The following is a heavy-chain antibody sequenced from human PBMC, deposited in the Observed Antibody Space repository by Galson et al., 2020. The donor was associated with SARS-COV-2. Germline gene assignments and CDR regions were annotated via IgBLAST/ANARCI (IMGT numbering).Heavy chain of an antibody. CDR2: ISGRGGRT. CDR1: EFTFSSYA. V-gene: IGHV3-23*01. Sequence: GGSLRLSCAASEFTFSSYAMSWVRQAPGKGLEWVSSISGRGGRTFYADSVKGRFTISRDNSKNTLYLQMNSLRAVDTAVYYCAKGRDCSGGTCYGTSGDHWGQGSLVTVSS. D-gene: IGHD2-15*01. CDR3: AKGRDCSGGTCYGTSGDH. J-gene: IGHJ4*02.